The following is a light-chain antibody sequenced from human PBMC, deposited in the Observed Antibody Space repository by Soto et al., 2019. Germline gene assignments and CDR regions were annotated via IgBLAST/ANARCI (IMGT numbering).Light chain of an antibody. CDR1: QNIRNY. CDR3: QERYDKSPWT. V-gene: IGKV1-39*01. J-gene: IGKJ1*01. Sequence: DILMTQSPSSLSASVGDRVTITCRASQNIRNYLNWYQQKPGKAPRLLIHAASILQSGVPSSFSGGGSETESSLIISSLQPEDFSMFYCQERYDKSPWTFGQGTKVEGK. CDR2: AAS.